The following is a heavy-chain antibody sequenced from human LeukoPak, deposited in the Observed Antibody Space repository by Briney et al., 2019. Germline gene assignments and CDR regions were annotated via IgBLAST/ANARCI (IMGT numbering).Heavy chain of an antibody. CDR2: INPNSGGT. D-gene: IGHD2-2*01. Sequence: ASVKVSCKASGYTFTSYGISWVRQAPGQGLEWMGRINPNSGGTNYAQKFQGRVTMTRDTSISTAYMELSRLRSDDTAVYYCARDGEYCSSTSCYGHYYYYMDVWGKGITVTVSS. CDR3: ARDGEYCSSTSCYGHYYYYMDV. J-gene: IGHJ6*03. V-gene: IGHV1-2*06. CDR1: GYTFTSYG.